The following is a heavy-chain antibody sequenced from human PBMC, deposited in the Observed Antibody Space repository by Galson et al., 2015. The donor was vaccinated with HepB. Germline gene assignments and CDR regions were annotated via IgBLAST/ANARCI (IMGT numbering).Heavy chain of an antibody. V-gene: IGHV3-30-3*01. CDR1: GFTFSSYA. Sequence: SLRLSCAASGFTFSSYAMHWVRQAPGKGLEWVAVISYDGSNKYYADSVKGRFTISRDNSKNTLYLQMNSLRAEDTAVYYCARCLGEQQLVPPPDYWGQGTLVTVSS. J-gene: IGHJ4*02. D-gene: IGHD6-13*01. CDR2: ISYDGSNK. CDR3: ARCLGEQQLVPPPDY.